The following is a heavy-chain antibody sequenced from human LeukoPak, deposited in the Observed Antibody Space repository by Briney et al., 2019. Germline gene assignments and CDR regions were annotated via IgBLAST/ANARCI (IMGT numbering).Heavy chain of an antibody. CDR2: ISSSSSYI. D-gene: IGHD3-10*01. CDR3: ASLLWFGDVAFDI. Sequence: PGGSLRLSCAASGFTFSSYSMKWVRQAPGKGLEWVSSISSSSSYIYYADSVKGRFTISRDNAKNSLYLQMNSLRAEATAVYYCASLLWFGDVAFDIWGQGTMVTVSS. V-gene: IGHV3-21*01. J-gene: IGHJ3*02. CDR1: GFTFSSYS.